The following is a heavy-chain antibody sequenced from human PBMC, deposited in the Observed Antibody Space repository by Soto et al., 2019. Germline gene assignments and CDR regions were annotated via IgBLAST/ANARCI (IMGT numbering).Heavy chain of an antibody. J-gene: IGHJ4*02. V-gene: IGHV4-59*08. CDR3: ASRGTTTYCSGGSCYARGFDY. CDR1: GGSISSYY. Sequence: SETLSLTCTVSGGSISSYYRSWIRQPPGKGLEWIGYIYYSGSTNYNPSLKSRVTISVDTSKNQFSLKLSSVTAADTAVYYCASRGTTTYCSGGSCYARGFDYWGQGTLVTVSS. CDR2: IYYSGST. D-gene: IGHD2-15*01.